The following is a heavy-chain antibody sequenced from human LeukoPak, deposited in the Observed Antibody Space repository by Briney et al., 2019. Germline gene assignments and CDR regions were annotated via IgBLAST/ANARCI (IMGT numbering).Heavy chain of an antibody. J-gene: IGHJ3*02. V-gene: IGHV4-39*01. CDR1: GGSISSSSYY. CDR2: IYHSGST. CDR3: ARQGAITMIVVVITQHAFDI. Sequence: PSETLSLTCTVSGGSISSSSYYWGWIRQPPGKGLEWIGSIYHSGSTYYNPSLKSRVTISVDTSKNQFSLKLSSVTAADTAVYYCARQGAITMIVVVITQHAFDIWGQGTMVTVSS. D-gene: IGHD3-22*01.